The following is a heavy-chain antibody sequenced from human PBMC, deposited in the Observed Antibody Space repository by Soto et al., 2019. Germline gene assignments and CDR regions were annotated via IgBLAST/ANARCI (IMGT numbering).Heavy chain of an antibody. V-gene: IGHV4-31*03. CDR3: ARVVLWFGDFDY. D-gene: IGHD3-10*01. Sequence: SETLSLTCTVSGGSISSGGYYWSWIRQHPGKGLEWIGYIYYSGSTYYNPSLKSRVTISVDTSKNQFSLKLSSVTAADTAVYYCARVVLWFGDFDYWGQGTLVTVSS. CDR2: IYYSGST. CDR1: GGSISSGGYY. J-gene: IGHJ4*02.